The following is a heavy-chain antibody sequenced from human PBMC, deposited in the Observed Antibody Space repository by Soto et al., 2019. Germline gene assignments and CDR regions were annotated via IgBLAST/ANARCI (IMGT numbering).Heavy chain of an antibody. CDR1: GYTFTSYA. Sequence: QVQLVQSGSELKKPGASVKVSCKASGYTFTSYAMNWVRQAPGQGLEWMGWINTNTGNPTYAQGFTGRVVFSLDTSVSTAYLQICSLKAEDTAVYYCARKVYGDFWSGYRTWFDPWGQGTLVTVSS. CDR2: INTNTGNP. D-gene: IGHD3-3*01. J-gene: IGHJ5*02. V-gene: IGHV7-4-1*01. CDR3: ARKVYGDFWSGYRTWFDP.